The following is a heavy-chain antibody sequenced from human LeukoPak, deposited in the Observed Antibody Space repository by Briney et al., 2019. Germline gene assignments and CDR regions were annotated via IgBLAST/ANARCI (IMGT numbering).Heavy chain of an antibody. CDR3: TTVTLPVRAPIHGVNA. V-gene: IGHV3-15*01. CDR1: VFIHSQPW. Sequence: GGSVSLFYGASVFIHSQPWSMGVRQAPGKGLEWVGRIKSKTDGGTTDYGAPVKGRFTISRDDSKNTLDLKMNSLKTEDTAVYYSTTVTLPVRAPIHGVNAWGQRTTVTVSS. CDR2: IKSKTDGGTT. J-gene: IGHJ6*02. D-gene: IGHD5/OR15-5a*01.